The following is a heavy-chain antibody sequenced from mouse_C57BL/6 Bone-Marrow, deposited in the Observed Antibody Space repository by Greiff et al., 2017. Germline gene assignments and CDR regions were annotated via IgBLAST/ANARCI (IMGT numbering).Heavy chain of an antibody. CDR3: TTYGNYPFAY. CDR2: IDPENGDT. Sequence: EVQLQQSGAELVRPGASVKLSCTASGFNIKDDYMHWVKQRPEQGLEWIGWIDPENGDTEYASKFQGKATITADTSSNTAYLQLSSLTSEDTAVYYCTTYGNYPFAYWGQGTLDTVSA. CDR1: GFNIKDDY. D-gene: IGHD2-10*02. J-gene: IGHJ3*01. V-gene: IGHV14-4*01.